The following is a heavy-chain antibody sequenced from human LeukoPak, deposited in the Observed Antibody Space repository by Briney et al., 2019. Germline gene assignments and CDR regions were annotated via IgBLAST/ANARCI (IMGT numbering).Heavy chain of an antibody. CDR2: ISAYNGKT. CDR1: GYSFTSYA. V-gene: IGHV1-18*01. D-gene: IGHD6-19*01. J-gene: IGHJ4*02. Sequence: ASVKVSCKASGYSFTSYAFSWVRQAPGQGLEWMGWISAYNGKTNFAQSLQGRVTMTTDTSTNTAYMELRSLRSDDTAVYYCAAGKQWLTNFYYFDYWGQGTLVTVSS. CDR3: AAGKQWLTNFYYFDY.